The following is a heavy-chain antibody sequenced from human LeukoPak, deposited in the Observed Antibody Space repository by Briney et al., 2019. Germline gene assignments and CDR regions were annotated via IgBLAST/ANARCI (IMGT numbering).Heavy chain of an antibody. J-gene: IGHJ6*03. Sequence: PRGSQRLSCAASGFTVSSNYMSWVRQAPGKGLESVSAIYSGGSTYYADSVKGRFTTSRDNSKNTLYPQMNSLRAEDTAVYYCARVVGAAIYYMDVWGKGTTVTASS. CDR1: GFTVSSNY. CDR2: IYSGGST. D-gene: IGHD2-21*02. CDR3: ARVVGAAIYYMDV. V-gene: IGHV3-53*01.